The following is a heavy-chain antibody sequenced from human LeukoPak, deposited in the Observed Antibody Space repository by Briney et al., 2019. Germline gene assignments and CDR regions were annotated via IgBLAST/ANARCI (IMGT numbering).Heavy chain of an antibody. D-gene: IGHD4-17*01. CDR3: ARQMTTVTTCFDY. CDR1: GFNFNNFA. J-gene: IGHJ4*02. CDR2: ISYDGSDK. V-gene: IGHV3-30-3*01. Sequence: PGGSLRLSCVASGFNFNNFAMYWVRQAPGKGLEWVAIISYDGSDKYYADSVKGRFTISRDNSGNTLYLQMNSLRAEDTAVYYCARQMTTVTTCFDYWGQGTLVTVSS.